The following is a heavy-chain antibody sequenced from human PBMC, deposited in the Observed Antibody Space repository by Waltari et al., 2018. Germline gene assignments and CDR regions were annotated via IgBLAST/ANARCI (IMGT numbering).Heavy chain of an antibody. CDR3: ARQDISVRSCPDY. D-gene: IGHD6-19*01. V-gene: IGHV3-7*01. Sequence: EVQLVESGGGLVQPGGSLRLACVASGFSFSSHYMTWLRQAPGKGLEWVGKIWPDGSDRNHVDSVKGRFTISRDNAQNTLYLQMNSLRAEDTAVYYCARQDISVRSCPDYWGQGTLVTVSS. J-gene: IGHJ4*02. CDR2: IWPDGSDR. CDR1: GFSFSSHY.